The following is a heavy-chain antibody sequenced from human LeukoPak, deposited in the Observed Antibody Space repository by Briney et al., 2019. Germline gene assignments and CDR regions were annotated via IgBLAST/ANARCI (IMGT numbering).Heavy chain of an antibody. CDR3: AKRGYSSSWSS. V-gene: IGHV4-59*01. J-gene: IGHJ5*02. CDR1: GVSIRSYY. D-gene: IGHD6-13*01. CDR2: ISDSGST. Sequence: KPSETLSLTCSVSGVSIRSYYWSWIRQFPGKGLEWIGYISDSGSTNYNPSLKSRVSISRDTSKNQLSLRLTSVTAADTAVYFCAKRGYSSSWSSWGQGTLVTVSS.